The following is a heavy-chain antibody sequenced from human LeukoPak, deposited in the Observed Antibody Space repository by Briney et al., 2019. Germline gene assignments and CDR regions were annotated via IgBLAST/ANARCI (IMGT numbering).Heavy chain of an antibody. D-gene: IGHD3-22*01. CDR3: AKSNGYGLIDI. Sequence: SETLSLTCAVSGGSISSGYYWGWIRQSPGKGLEWIGSIFHSGSTYYSPSLKSRVTISLDTSRNQFSLKLNSVTAADTAVYYCAKSNGYGLIDIWGQGTMVTVSS. CDR2: IFHSGST. J-gene: IGHJ3*02. V-gene: IGHV4-38-2*01. CDR1: GGSISSGYY.